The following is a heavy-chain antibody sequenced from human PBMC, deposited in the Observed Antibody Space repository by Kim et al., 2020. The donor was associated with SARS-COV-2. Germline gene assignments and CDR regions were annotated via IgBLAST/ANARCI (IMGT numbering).Heavy chain of an antibody. V-gene: IGHV3-23*01. J-gene: IGHJ4*02. CDR2: ITDSGGTS. CDR1: GFTFGSYA. Sequence: GGSLRLSCAASGFTFGSYALTWVRQAPGKGLEWVSSITDSGGTSYYADSVKGRFTISRDNSKNTLYLQMNSLRAEDTAVYYCATLSGFDYWGQGSLVTVPS. CDR3: ATLSGFDY.